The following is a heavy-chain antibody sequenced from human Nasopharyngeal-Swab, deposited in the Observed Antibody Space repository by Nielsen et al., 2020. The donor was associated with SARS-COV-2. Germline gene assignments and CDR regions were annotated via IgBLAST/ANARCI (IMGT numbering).Heavy chain of an antibody. CDR2: IDPSDSYT. Sequence: GESLKISCKGSGYSFTSYWISWVRQMPGKGLEWMGRIDPSDSYTNYSPPFQGHVTISADKSISTAYLQWSSLKASDTAMYYCARVLRFLEWPPAYYMDVWGKGTTVTVSS. V-gene: IGHV5-10-1*01. CDR3: ARVLRFLEWPPAYYMDV. D-gene: IGHD3-3*01. J-gene: IGHJ6*03. CDR1: GYSFTSYW.